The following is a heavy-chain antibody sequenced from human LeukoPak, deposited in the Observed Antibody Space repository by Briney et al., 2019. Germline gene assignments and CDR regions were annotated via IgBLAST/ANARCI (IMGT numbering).Heavy chain of an antibody. J-gene: IGHJ4*02. D-gene: IGHD3-22*01. Sequence: PSQTLSLTCTVSGGSITSYYWSWIRQPPGKGLEWIGYIYYRGSTNYNPSLKSRVTISVDTSKNQFSLKLSSVTAADTAVYYCRGSNGYYGRFGYWGQGTLVTVSS. V-gene: IGHV4-59*08. CDR1: GGSITSYY. CDR2: IYYRGST. CDR3: RGSNGYYGRFGY.